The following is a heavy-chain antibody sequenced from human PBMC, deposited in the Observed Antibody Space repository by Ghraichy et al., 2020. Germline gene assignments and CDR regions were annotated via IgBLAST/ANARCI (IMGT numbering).Heavy chain of an antibody. CDR2: ITSSSRSI. J-gene: IGHJ6*02. CDR1: GFTFSSYN. CDR3: ARASRVVRFYYYDGIDV. Sequence: GGSLRLACVGSGFTFSSYNMNWVRQSPGKGLEWVSYITSSSRSIFYADSVKGRFTISRDNAKNSLSLQMNSLRDEDTAVYYCARASRVVRFYYYDGIDVWGQGTTVTVSS. D-gene: IGHD4-23*01. V-gene: IGHV3-48*02.